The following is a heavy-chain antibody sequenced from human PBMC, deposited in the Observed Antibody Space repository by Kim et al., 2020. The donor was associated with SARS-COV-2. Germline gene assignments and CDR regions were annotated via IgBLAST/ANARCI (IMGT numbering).Heavy chain of an antibody. Sequence: GGSLRLSCAASGFMFSTYAMNWVRQAPGKGLEWVSSISSSGNYIYYAESVKGRFTISRDNAKNSLYLQMNSLRAEDTAVYYCARAHTVTTVPWFGPWGQGTLVTVSS. J-gene: IGHJ5*02. D-gene: IGHD4-4*01. CDR2: ISSSGNYI. CDR1: GFMFSTYA. V-gene: IGHV3-21*01. CDR3: ARAHTVTTVPWFGP.